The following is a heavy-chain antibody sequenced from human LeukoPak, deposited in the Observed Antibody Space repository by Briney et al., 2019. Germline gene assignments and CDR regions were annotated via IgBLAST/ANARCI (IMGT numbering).Heavy chain of an antibody. CDR2: IIPILGIA. V-gene: IGHV1-69*02. J-gene: IGHJ5*02. CDR1: GGTFSSYT. Sequence: SVKVSCKASGGTFSSYTISWVRQAPGQGLEWMGRIIPILGIANYAQKFQGRVTITADKSTSTAYMELSSLRSEDTAVYCCASGRRITIFGVVNTNKRFDPWGQGTLATVSS. D-gene: IGHD3-3*01. CDR3: ASGRRITIFGVVNTNKRFDP.